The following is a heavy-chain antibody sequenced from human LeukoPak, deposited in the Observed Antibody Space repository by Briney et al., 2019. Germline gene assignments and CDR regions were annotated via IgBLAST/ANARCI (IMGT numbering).Heavy chain of an antibody. V-gene: IGHV3-21*01. CDR3: ARDPFHCGGDCSDAFDI. CDR1: GFTFSSYS. J-gene: IGHJ3*02. D-gene: IGHD2-21*02. CDR2: ISSSSSYI. Sequence: GGSLRLSCAASGFTFSSYSMNWVRQAPGKGLEWVSSISSSSSYIYYADSVKGRFTISRDNAKNSLYLQMNSLRAEDTAVYYCARDPFHCGGDCSDAFDIWGQGTMVTVSS.